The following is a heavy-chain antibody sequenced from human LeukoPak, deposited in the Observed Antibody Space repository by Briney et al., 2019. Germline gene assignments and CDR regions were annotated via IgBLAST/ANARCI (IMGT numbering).Heavy chain of an antibody. Sequence: SETLSLTCAVYGESFSGYYWSWIRQPPGKGLEWIGEINHSGSINHNPSLKSRVTVSVDTSKNQFSLKLSSVTAADTAVYYCASSYYYGSGSYRPFYFDYWGQGTLVTVSS. J-gene: IGHJ4*02. CDR1: GESFSGYY. D-gene: IGHD3-10*01. V-gene: IGHV4-34*01. CDR3: ASSYYYGSGSYRPFYFDY. CDR2: INHSGSI.